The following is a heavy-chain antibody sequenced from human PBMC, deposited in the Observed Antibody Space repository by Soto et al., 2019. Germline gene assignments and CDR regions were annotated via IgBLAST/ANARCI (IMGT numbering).Heavy chain of an antibody. CDR2: ISGYNGNT. Sequence: ASGKVSCKASGYTFTNYGFSWVRQAPGQGLEWMGWISGYNGNTKYAEKFQGRVTITRDTSASTAYMELSSLRSEDTAVYYCARSIVVVTALDYWGQGTLVTVSS. V-gene: IGHV1-18*01. CDR3: ARSIVVVTALDY. D-gene: IGHD2-21*02. CDR1: GYTFTNYG. J-gene: IGHJ4*02.